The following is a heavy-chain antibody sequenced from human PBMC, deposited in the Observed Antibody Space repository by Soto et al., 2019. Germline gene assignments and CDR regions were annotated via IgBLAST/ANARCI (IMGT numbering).Heavy chain of an antibody. D-gene: IGHD3-9*01. CDR1: GFTFSSYA. V-gene: IGHV3-30-3*01. J-gene: IGHJ4*02. CDR3: ARDQDRYPKYCFEY. Sequence: QVQLVESGGGVVQPGRSLRLSCAASGFTFSSYAMHWVRQAPGKGLEWVAVISYAGSNEYYADSVKGRFTISRDNSKNTLYLQMNSLRAEDKAVYYCARDQDRYPKYCFEYWGQGTLVTVAS. CDR2: ISYAGSNE.